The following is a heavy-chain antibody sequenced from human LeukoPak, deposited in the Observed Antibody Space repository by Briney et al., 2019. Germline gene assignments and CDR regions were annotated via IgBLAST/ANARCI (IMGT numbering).Heavy chain of an antibody. V-gene: IGHV4-31*03. Sequence: PSETLSLTCTVSGGSISSGGYYWRWIRQHPGKGLEWIGYIYYSGSTYYNPSLKSRVTISVDTSKNQFSLKLSSVTAADTAVYYCAREVVVVPAVRPLYGMDVWGQGTTVTVSS. D-gene: IGHD2-2*01. J-gene: IGHJ6*02. CDR2: IYYSGST. CDR1: GGSISSGGYY. CDR3: AREVVVVPAVRPLYGMDV.